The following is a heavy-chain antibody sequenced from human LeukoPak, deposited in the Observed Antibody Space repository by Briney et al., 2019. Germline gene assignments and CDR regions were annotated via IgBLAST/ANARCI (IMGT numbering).Heavy chain of an antibody. J-gene: IGHJ4*02. CDR1: GGSISSSSYY. CDR2: IYYSGST. V-gene: IGHV4-39*01. D-gene: IGHD3-22*01. CDR3: ARRFYDSSGYYYDYFDY. Sequence: PSETLSLTCTVSGGSISSSSYYWGWIRQPPGKGLEWIGSIYYSGSTYYNPSLKSRVTISVDTSKNQFSLKLSSATAADTAVYYCARRFYDSSGYYYDYFDYWGQGTLVTVSS.